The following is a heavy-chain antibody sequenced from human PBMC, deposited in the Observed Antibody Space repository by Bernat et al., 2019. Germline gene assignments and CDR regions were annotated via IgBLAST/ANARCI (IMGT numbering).Heavy chain of an antibody. V-gene: IGHV5-51*01. D-gene: IGHD2-15*01. J-gene: IGHJ5*02. CDR1: GYSFTNYW. Sequence: EVQLVQSGAAVKKPGESLKISCKASGYSFTNYWLGWVRQMPGKGLEWMGIIYPGDSETRYNPSFQGKITISADMSNSTAYLQGSSLRASDAAMYYCAGRYCSGGTCPHNWFDPWGQGTLVTVSS. CDR3: AGRYCSGGTCPHNWFDP. CDR2: IYPGDSET.